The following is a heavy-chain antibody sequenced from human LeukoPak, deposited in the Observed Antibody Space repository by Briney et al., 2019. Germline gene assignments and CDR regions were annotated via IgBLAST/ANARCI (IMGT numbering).Heavy chain of an antibody. CDR2: INHSGST. D-gene: IGHD6-19*01. J-gene: IGHJ3*02. Sequence: KPSETLSLTCAVYGGSFSGYYWSWIRQPPGKGLEWIGEINHSGSTNYNPSLKSRVTISVDTPKNQFSLKLSSVTAADTAVYYCARMSLAVAGTSPVDAFDIWGQGTMVTVSS. CDR3: ARMSLAVAGTSPVDAFDI. V-gene: IGHV4-34*01. CDR1: GGSFSGYY.